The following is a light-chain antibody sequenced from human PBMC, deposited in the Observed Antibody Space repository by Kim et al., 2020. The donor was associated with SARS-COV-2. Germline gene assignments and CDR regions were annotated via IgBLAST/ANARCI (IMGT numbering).Light chain of an antibody. J-gene: IGLJ3*02. Sequence: QSALTQSPSASGTPGQSVTISCSGSSSNIGGNYVYWYQHLPGTAPKLLLYRNNQRPSGVPDRFSGSKSGTSASLAISGLRPEDDAEYYCATWDDRLIGWVFGGGTKVTVL. V-gene: IGLV1-47*01. CDR3: ATWDDRLIGWV. CDR1: SSNIGGNY. CDR2: RNN.